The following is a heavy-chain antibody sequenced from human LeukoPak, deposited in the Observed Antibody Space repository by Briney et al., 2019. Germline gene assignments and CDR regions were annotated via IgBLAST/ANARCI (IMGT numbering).Heavy chain of an antibody. CDR3: ARAVAGPTQFDY. D-gene: IGHD6-19*01. CDR2: MNPNSGNT. J-gene: IGHJ4*02. Sequence: APVKVSCKASGYTFTSYDINWVRQATGQGLEWMGWMNPNSGNTGYAQKFQGRVTMTRNTSISTAYMELSSLRSEDTAVYYCARAVAGPTQFDYWGQGTPVTVSS. V-gene: IGHV1-8*01. CDR1: GYTFTSYD.